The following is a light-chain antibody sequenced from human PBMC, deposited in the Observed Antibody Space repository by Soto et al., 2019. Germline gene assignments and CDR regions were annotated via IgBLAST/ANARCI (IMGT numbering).Light chain of an antibody. CDR2: RND. Sequence: QSVLTQPPSASGTPGQRVTLSCSGSSSNIGSNYVYWYQQFPGSAPKLLIYRNDQRPSGVPDRFSGSKSGTSASLAISGPRSEDEADYYCAAWDDSLSAVVFGGGTKLTVL. CDR3: AAWDDSLSAVV. CDR1: SSNIGSNY. V-gene: IGLV1-47*01. J-gene: IGLJ2*01.